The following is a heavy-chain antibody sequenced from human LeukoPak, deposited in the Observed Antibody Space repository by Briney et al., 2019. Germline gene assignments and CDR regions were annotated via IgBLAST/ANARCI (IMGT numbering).Heavy chain of an antibody. Sequence: ASVKVSCKASGYTFTNYGFSWVRRAPGQGLEWMGRINPNSGGTNYAQKFQGRVTMTRDTSISTAYMELSRLRSDDTAVYYCARPVLKGYDNCGYWGQGTLVTVSS. V-gene: IGHV1-2*06. J-gene: IGHJ4*02. CDR3: ARPVLKGYDNCGY. CDR1: GYTFTNYG. CDR2: INPNSGGT. D-gene: IGHD1-20*01.